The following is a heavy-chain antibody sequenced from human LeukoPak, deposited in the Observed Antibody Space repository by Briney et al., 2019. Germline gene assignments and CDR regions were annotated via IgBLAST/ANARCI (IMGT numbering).Heavy chain of an antibody. J-gene: IGHJ4*02. Sequence: PGGSLRLSCAASGFTFSSYGMYWVRQAPGKGLEWVAVIWYDGSNKYCADSVKGRFTISRGNSKNTMYLQMNSLRAEDTAVYYCVREGPLYSSTWYGDYWGQGTLVTVSS. CDR2: IWYDGSNK. CDR1: GFTFSSYG. CDR3: VREGPLYSSTWYGDY. V-gene: IGHV3-33*07. D-gene: IGHD6-13*01.